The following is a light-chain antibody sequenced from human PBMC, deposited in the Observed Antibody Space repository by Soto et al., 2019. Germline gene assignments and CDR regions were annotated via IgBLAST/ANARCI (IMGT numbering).Light chain of an antibody. Sequence: EIVLTQSPATLSLSPGDRATLSCRASQSVSSSYLAWYQQKPGQAPRLLIYDTSDRATGIPDRFSASGSGTDFTLTISRLEPEDFAVYYCQHYGTSALFGPGTKVDIK. J-gene: IGKJ3*01. CDR2: DTS. V-gene: IGKV3-20*01. CDR3: QHYGTSAL. CDR1: QSVSSSY.